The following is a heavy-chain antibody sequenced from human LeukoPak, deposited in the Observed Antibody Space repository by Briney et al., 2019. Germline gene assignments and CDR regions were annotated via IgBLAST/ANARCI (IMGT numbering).Heavy chain of an antibody. V-gene: IGHV1-69*13. CDR1: GGTFSSYA. CDR2: IIPIFGTA. J-gene: IGHJ3*02. D-gene: IGHD2-2*02. CDR3: ARDQGSRYCSSTSCYRIGDAFDI. Sequence: SVKVSCKASGGTFSSYAISWVRQAPGQGLEWMGGIIPIFGTANYAQKFQGRVTITADESTSTAYMELSSLRSEDTAVYYCARDQGSRYCSSTSCYRIGDAFDIWGQGTMVTVSS.